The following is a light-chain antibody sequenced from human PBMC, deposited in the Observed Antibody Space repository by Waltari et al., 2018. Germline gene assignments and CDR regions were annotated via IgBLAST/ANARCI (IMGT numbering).Light chain of an antibody. CDR2: KND. V-gene: IGLV1-47*01. Sequence: QSVLTQPPSASGTPGQRLTISCSGSGSNVGTNFFRWYHKLPGTAPKLLISKNDHRPSGVPDRFSASKSGTSAALVISGLRSEDDGDYFCAAWDDSLSGRLFGTGTKVTVL. CDR3: AAWDDSLSGRL. CDR1: GSNVGTNF. J-gene: IGLJ1*01.